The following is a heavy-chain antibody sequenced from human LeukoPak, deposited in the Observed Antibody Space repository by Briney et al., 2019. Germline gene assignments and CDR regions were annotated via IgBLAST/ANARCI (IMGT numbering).Heavy chain of an antibody. CDR3: ARAGFDFWSGYSRYFDY. J-gene: IGHJ4*02. CDR2: IYYSGST. D-gene: IGHD3-3*01. V-gene: IGHV4-59*06. Sequence: GSLRLSCAASGFTFSSYEMNWVRQAPGKGLEWVGYIYYSGSTYYNPSLKSRVTISVDTSKNQFSLKLSSVTAADTAVYYCARAGFDFWSGYSRYFDYWGQGTLVTVSS. CDR1: GFTFSSYE.